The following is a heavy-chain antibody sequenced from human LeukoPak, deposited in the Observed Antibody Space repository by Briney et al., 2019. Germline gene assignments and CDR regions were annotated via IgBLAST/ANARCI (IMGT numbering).Heavy chain of an antibody. CDR1: GGSISRYY. V-gene: IGHV4-4*07. CDR3: ARVYSSRGNWFDP. CDR2: IYPTGST. J-gene: IGHJ5*02. Sequence: PSDTLSLTCTVSGGSISRYYWSWIRQPAGKGLEWIGRIYPTGSTNYNPSLKSRVTMSVDASEKQLSLKLSSVTAADTAVYYCARVYSSRGNWFDPWGQGTLVTVSS. D-gene: IGHD6-13*01.